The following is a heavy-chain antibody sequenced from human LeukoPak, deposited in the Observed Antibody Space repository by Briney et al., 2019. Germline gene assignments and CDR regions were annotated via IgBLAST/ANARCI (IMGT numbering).Heavy chain of an antibody. CDR1: GFTVSSNY. D-gene: IGHD3-16*01. V-gene: IGHV3-53*01. J-gene: IGHJ4*02. CDR3: AKSLIFDRFDY. Sequence: GGSLRLSCAASGFTVSSNYMSWVRQAPGKGLEWVSVIYSGGSTYYADSVKGRFIISRDNSKNTLYLQMNSLRAEDTAVYYCAKSLIFDRFDYWGQGTLVTVSS. CDR2: IYSGGST.